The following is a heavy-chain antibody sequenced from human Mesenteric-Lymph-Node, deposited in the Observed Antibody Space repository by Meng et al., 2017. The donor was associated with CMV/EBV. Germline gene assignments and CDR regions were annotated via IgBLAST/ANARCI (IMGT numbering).Heavy chain of an antibody. V-gene: IGHV5-51*01. J-gene: IGHJ5*02. CDR3: ARVGGYCTSTGCYRGDWFDP. Sequence: GGSLRLSCEASGYTFANYWIGWVRQMPGKGLEWMGIIFPGDSDIKYSPSFQGQVTISADKSISTAYLQWSSLKASDTAMYYCARVGGYCTSTGCYRGDWFDPWGQGTLVTVSS. CDR1: GYTFANYW. D-gene: IGHD2-2*02. CDR2: IFPGDSDI.